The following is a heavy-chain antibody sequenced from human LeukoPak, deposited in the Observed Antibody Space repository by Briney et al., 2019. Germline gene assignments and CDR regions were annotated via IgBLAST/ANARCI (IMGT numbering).Heavy chain of an antibody. CDR3: ARRSGGDAFDM. V-gene: IGHV3-7*03. D-gene: IGHD2-15*01. CDR1: EFTFSSFW. CDR2: IRPDGSEG. J-gene: IGHJ3*02. Sequence: GGSLRLSCAASEFTFSSFWMIWVRQAPGKGLEWVASIRPDGSEGYFVESVKGRFTLSRDNAKDSLNLQMNSLRAEETAVSYCARRSGGDAFDMWGQGTMVTVSS.